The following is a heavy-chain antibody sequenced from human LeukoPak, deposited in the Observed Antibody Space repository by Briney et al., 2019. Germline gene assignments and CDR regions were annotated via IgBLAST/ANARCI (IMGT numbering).Heavy chain of an antibody. CDR2: ISSSGSTI. J-gene: IGHJ4*02. V-gene: IGHV3-48*03. Sequence: PGGSLRLSCAASGFTFSSYEMNWVRQAPGKGLEWVSYISSSGSTIYYADSVKGRFTISRDNSKNTLYLQMNNLRVEDTALYYCAKWGCSGGNCYPFDFWGQGTLVTVSS. CDR3: AKWGCSGGNCYPFDF. CDR1: GFTFSSYE. D-gene: IGHD2-15*01.